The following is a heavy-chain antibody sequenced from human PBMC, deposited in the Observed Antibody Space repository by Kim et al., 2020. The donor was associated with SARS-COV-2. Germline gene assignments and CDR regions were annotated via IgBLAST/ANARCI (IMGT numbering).Heavy chain of an antibody. CDR2: INTNTGNP. CDR1: GYTFTSYA. D-gene: IGHD3-10*01. CDR3: ARDRYYYGSGSYYNAAEYFQH. Sequence: ASVKVSCKASGYTFTSYAMNWVRQAPGQGLEWMGWINTNTGNPTYAQGFTGRFVFSLDTSVSTAYLQISSLKAEDTAVYYCARDRYYYGSGSYYNAAEYFQHWGQGTLVTVSS. J-gene: IGHJ1*01. V-gene: IGHV7-4-1*02.